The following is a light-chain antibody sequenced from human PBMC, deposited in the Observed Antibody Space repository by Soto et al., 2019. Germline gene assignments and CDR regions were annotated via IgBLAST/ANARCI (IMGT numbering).Light chain of an antibody. CDR3: SSYTSSNTCV. J-gene: IGLJ1*01. V-gene: IGLV2-14*01. CDR2: EAT. CDR1: SSDVGGYNY. Sequence: QSVLTQPASVSGSPGQSITISCTGTSSDVGGYNYVSWYQQHPGKAPKLMIYEATNRPSGVSNRFSGSTSGNTASLTISGLQAEDEADYYCSSYTSSNTCVFGTGTKVTVL.